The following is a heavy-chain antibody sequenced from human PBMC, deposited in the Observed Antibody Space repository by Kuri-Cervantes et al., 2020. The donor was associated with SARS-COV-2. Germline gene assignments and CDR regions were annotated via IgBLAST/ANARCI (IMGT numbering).Heavy chain of an antibody. V-gene: IGHV4-59*01. J-gene: IGHJ6*02. D-gene: IGHD2-15*01. Sequence: SETLSLTCTVSGGSISNYYWSWIWQSPGKGLEWIGYIYYSGNTNYDPSLESRVTMSVDTSKNQFSLKLTSVTAADTAVYYCARVGGYYYYGMDVWGPGTTVTVSS. CDR3: ARVGGYYYYGMDV. CDR2: IYYSGNT. CDR1: GGSISNYY.